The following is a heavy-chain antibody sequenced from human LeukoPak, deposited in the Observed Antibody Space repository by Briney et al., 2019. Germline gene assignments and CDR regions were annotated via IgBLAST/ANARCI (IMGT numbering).Heavy chain of an antibody. CDR1: GGSISSYY. CDR3: ARVMWGRDSSSYTGYYYYYYMDV. CDR2: IYTSGST. D-gene: IGHD6-13*01. Sequence: SETLSLTCTVSGGSISSYYWSWIRQPAGKGLEWIGRIYTSGSTNYNPSLKSRVAMSVDTSKNQFSLKLSSVTAADTAVYYCARVMWGRDSSSYTGYYYYYYMDVWGKGTTVTVSS. V-gene: IGHV4-4*07. J-gene: IGHJ6*03.